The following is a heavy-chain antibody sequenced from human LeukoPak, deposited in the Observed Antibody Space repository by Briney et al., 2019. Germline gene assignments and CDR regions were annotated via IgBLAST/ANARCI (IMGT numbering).Heavy chain of an antibody. J-gene: IGHJ1*01. D-gene: IGHD4-11*01. V-gene: IGHV5-51*01. CDR1: GYSFSNYW. CDR3: ARSGQSDFSNWYTH. Sequence: PGESLKISCKGSGYSFSNYWIAWVRQMPGKGLEWMGIIYPGDSDTRYRPSFQGRVTISGDKSISTAYLQWSSLKASDTAMYFCARSGQSDFSNWYTHWGQGTLVTVSS. CDR2: IYPGDSDT.